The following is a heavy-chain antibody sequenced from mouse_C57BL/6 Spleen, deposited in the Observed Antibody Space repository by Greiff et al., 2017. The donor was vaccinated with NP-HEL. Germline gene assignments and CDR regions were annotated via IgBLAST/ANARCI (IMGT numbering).Heavy chain of an antibody. J-gene: IGHJ4*01. CDR2: ISDGGSYT. CDR1: GFTFSSYA. CDR3: AREGALTGTSEYAMDY. V-gene: IGHV5-4*01. D-gene: IGHD4-1*01. Sequence: EVKVVESGGGLVKPGGSLKLSCAASGFTFSSYAMSWVRQTPEKRLEWVATISDGGSYTYYPDNVKGRFTISRDNAKNNLYLQMSHLKSEDTAMYYCAREGALTGTSEYAMDYWGQGTSVTVSS.